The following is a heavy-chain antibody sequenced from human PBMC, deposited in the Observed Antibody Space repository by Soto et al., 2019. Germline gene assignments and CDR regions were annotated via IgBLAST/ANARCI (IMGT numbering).Heavy chain of an antibody. Sequence: QVQLVQSGAEVKKPGSSVKVSCKASGGTLSNYAFTWVRQAPGQGLEWMGGIIPIFNTANYAQKFQGRVTITADESTSIAYMEVNSLRSEDTASYYCARVRHTGYVGNYNSGMDVWGQGTTVTVSS. V-gene: IGHV1-69*01. CDR1: GGTLSNYA. D-gene: IGHD5-12*01. CDR3: ARVRHTGYVGNYNSGMDV. J-gene: IGHJ6*02. CDR2: IIPIFNTA.